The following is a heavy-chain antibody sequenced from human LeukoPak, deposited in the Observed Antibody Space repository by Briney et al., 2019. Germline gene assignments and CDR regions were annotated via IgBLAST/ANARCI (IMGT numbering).Heavy chain of an antibody. CDR2: ISGSGGST. V-gene: IGHV3-23*01. CDR3: AKEDSSGWEDWFDP. J-gene: IGHJ5*02. CDR1: GFTFGDYA. D-gene: IGHD6-19*01. Sequence: GGSLRLSCTVSGFTFGDYAINWVRQAPGKGLEWVSAISGSGGSTYYADSVKGRFTISRDNSKNTLYLQMNSLRAEDTAVYYCAKEDSSGWEDWFDPWGQGTLVTDSS.